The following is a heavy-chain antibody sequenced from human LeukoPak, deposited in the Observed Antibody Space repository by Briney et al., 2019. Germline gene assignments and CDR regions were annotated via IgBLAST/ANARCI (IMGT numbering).Heavy chain of an antibody. V-gene: IGHV3-30*18. CDR1: GFTFRNYG. Sequence: GGSLRLSCAASGFTFRNYGMHWVRQAPGKGLEWVAVISYDGSNKYYADSVKGRFTISRDNSKNTLYLQMNSLRAEDTAVYYCAKDREWLSNRLDPWGQGTLVTVSS. J-gene: IGHJ5*02. CDR3: AKDREWLSNRLDP. D-gene: IGHD3-3*01. CDR2: ISYDGSNK.